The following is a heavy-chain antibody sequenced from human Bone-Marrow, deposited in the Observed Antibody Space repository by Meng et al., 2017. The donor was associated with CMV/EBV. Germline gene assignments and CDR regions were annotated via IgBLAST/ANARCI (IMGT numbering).Heavy chain of an antibody. CDR3: ARGLAARRKYNWFDP. D-gene: IGHD6-6*01. Sequence: ASVFTVSDNYITWVRQAPGKRLEWVSIIYSGGGTYYADSVKGRFTISRDNSKNTVYLQMNSLRAEDTAIYYCARGLAARRKYNWFDPWGQGTLVTVSS. CDR1: VFTVSDNY. J-gene: IGHJ5*02. V-gene: IGHV3-66*02. CDR2: IYSGGGT.